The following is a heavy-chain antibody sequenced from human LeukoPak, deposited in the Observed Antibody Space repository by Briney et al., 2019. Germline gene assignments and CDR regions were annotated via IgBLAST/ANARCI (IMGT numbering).Heavy chain of an antibody. CDR1: GASMCSNY. V-gene: IGHV4-59*01. CDR3: ARRTDSGSWYFDL. Sequence: SETLSLTCNVPGASMCSNYWSWIRQPPGMGLEWIGNIYYSGSTNYNPSLKSRVTISVETSKNQFSLNLSSVTAADTAVYYCARRTDSGSWYFDLWGRGTLVTVSS. D-gene: IGHD6-6*01. J-gene: IGHJ2*01. CDR2: IYYSGST.